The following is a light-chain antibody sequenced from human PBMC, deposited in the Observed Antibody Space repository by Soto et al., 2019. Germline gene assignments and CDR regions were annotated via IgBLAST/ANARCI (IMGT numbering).Light chain of an antibody. J-gene: IGKJ3*01. CDR3: QQNNGY. CDR1: QSISSW. CDR2: DAS. V-gene: IGKV1-5*01. Sequence: DIQMTQSPSTLSASVGARVTITCRASQSISSWLAWYQQKPGKAPKVVIHDASRLASGVPSRFRGSGSGTEFTLTISSLQPDDFATYYCQQNNGYFGPGTKVDIK.